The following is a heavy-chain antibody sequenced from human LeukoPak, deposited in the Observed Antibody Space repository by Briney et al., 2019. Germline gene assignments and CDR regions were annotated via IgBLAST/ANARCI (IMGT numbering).Heavy chain of an antibody. CDR1: GFTFSSYG. Sequence: GRSLRLSCAASGFTFSSYGMHWVRQAPGKGLEWVAVISYDGSNKYYADSVKGRFTISRDNSKNTLYLQMNSLRAEDTAVYYCAKNLYPWLGGGDYWGQGTLVTVSS. CDR2: ISYDGSNK. D-gene: IGHD6-19*01. CDR3: AKNLYPWLGGGDY. V-gene: IGHV3-30*18. J-gene: IGHJ4*02.